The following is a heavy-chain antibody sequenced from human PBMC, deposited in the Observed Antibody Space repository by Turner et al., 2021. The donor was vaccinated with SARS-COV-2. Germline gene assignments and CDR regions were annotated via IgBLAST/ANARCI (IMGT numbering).Heavy chain of an antibody. CDR1: GRSISRGSYY. D-gene: IGHD3-3*01. CDR2: IYTSGST. CDR3: ARDQGFLLEWEISYYYYMDV. J-gene: IGHJ6*03. Sequence: QVQLQESGPGLVKPSQTLSLTCTVSGRSISRGSYYWSWIRQPAGKGLEWIGRIYTSGSTNYNPSLKSRVTISVDTSKNQFSLKLSSVTAADTAVYYCARDQGFLLEWEISYYYYMDVWGKGTTVTVSS. V-gene: IGHV4-61*02.